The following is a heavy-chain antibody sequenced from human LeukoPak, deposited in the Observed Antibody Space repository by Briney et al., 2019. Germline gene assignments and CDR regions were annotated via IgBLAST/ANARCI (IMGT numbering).Heavy chain of an antibody. D-gene: IGHD3-10*01. J-gene: IGHJ5*02. Sequence: SETLSLTCAVSDYSISSTYYWGWIRQPPGKGLKWIGSIYHSGSTFYNPSLKSRITISVDTSKNQFSLKLSSVTAADTAVYYCARLLYGSGTKAYPWGQGTLVTVSS. CDR2: IYHSGST. V-gene: IGHV4-38-2*01. CDR1: DYSISSTYY. CDR3: ARLLYGSGTKAYP.